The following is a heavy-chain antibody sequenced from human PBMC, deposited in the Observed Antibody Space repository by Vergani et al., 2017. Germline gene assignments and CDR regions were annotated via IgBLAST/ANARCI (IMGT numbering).Heavy chain of an antibody. CDR2: IYYSGST. D-gene: IGHD3-3*01. Sequence: QVQLQESGPGLVKPSETLSLTCTVSGGSISSYYWSWIRQPPGKGLEWIGYIYYSGSTNYNPSLKSRVTISVDTSKNQFSRKLSSVTAADTAVYYCARGPKITIFGVVIKYGMDVWGQVTTVTVSS. V-gene: IGHV4-59*12. CDR3: ARGPKITIFGVVIKYGMDV. J-gene: IGHJ6*02. CDR1: GGSISSYY.